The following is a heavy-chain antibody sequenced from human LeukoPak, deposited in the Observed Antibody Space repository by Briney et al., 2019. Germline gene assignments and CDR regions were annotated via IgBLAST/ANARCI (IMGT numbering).Heavy chain of an antibody. CDR3: ARDFVVVVPAAYKRDYYYYYYMDV. D-gene: IGHD2-2*01. CDR2: IYTSGST. Sequence: SQTLSLTCTVSGGSISSGSYYWSWIRQPAGKGLEWIGRIYTSGSTNYNPSLKSRVTIPVDTSKNQFSLKLSSVTAADTAVYYCARDFVVVVPAAYKRDYYYYYYMDVWGKGTTVTVSS. V-gene: IGHV4-61*02. J-gene: IGHJ6*03. CDR1: GGSISSGSYY.